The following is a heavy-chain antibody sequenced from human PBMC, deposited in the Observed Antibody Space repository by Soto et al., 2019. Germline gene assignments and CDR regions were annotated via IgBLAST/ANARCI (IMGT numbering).Heavy chain of an antibody. V-gene: IGHV3-30*18. CDR2: ISYDGSNE. J-gene: IGHJ4*02. Sequence: QVPLVESGGGVVQPGRSLRLSCAASGFTFSNYGIHWVRQAPGKGLEWVAVISYDGSNEYYVDSVKGRFTISRDNSKNTLYLQMHSLRAEDTAVYYCAKDHYDYVWGTYRFDDWGQGTLVTVSS. CDR3: AKDHYDYVWGTYRFDD. D-gene: IGHD3-16*02. CDR1: GFTFSNYG.